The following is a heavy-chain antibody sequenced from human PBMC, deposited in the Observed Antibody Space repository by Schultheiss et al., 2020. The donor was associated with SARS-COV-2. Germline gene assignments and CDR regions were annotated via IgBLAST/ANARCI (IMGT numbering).Heavy chain of an antibody. CDR2: IGGRLGST. CDR3: AKDPKYDFWSGYYDT. CDR1: GFTISTYA. Sequence: GGSLRLSCAASGFTISTYAMSWVRQAPGKGLERVSGIGGRLGSTYYADSVKGRFTISRDNAKNSLYLQMNSLRAEDTALYYCAKDPKYDFWSGYYDTWGQGTLVTVSS. D-gene: IGHD3-3*01. V-gene: IGHV3-23*01. J-gene: IGHJ5*02.